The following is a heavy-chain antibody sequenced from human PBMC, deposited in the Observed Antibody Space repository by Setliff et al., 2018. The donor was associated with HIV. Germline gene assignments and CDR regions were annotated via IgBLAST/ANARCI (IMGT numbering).Heavy chain of an antibody. CDR3: ARNPCSGGSCPDAFDI. V-gene: IGHV4-59*01. CDR2: IYYSGST. J-gene: IGHJ3*02. Sequence: SETLSLTCTVSGGSISSYYWSWIRQPPGKGLEWIGYIYYSGSTNHNPSLKSRVTISVGTSKNQFSLKLSSVTAADTAVYYCARNPCSGGSCPDAFDIWGQGTMVTVSS. CDR1: GGSISSYY. D-gene: IGHD2-15*01.